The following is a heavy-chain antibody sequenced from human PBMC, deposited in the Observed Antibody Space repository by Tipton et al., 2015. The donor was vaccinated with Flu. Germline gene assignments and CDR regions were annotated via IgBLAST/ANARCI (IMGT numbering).Heavy chain of an antibody. CDR1: GFRFDDYA. CDR2: ISRSGTNK. D-gene: IGHD3-3*01. CDR3: AKGFQILEWLLYDY. V-gene: IGHV3-9*01. Sequence: SLRLSCAASGFRFDDYAMHWVRQCPGKGLEWIASISRSGTNKDYADSVRGRFTISRDNARNSLYLQMNSLRAEDTAFYFCAKGFQILEWLLYDYWGRGTLVTVSS. J-gene: IGHJ4*02.